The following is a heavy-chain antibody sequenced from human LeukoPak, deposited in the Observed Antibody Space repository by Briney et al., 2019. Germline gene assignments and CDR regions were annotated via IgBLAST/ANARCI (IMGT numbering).Heavy chain of an antibody. CDR1: GGSISSYY. CDR3: ARGTHVVVVAAIYYFDY. J-gene: IGHJ4*02. Sequence: KPSETLSLTCTVSGGSISSYYWSWIRQPPGKGLEWIGEINHSGSTNYNPSLKSRVTISVDTSKNQFSLKLSSVTAADTAVYYCARGTHVVVVAAIYYFDYWGQGTLVTVSS. D-gene: IGHD2-15*01. CDR2: INHSGST. V-gene: IGHV4-34*01.